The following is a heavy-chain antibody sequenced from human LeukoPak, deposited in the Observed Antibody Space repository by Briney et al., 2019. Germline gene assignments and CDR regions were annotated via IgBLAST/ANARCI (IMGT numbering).Heavy chain of an antibody. CDR2: INAGTGNT. CDR1: GYTFTSYA. D-gene: IGHD3-22*01. Sequence: ASVKVSCKASGYTFTSYAMHWVRQAPGQRLEWMGWINAGTGNTKYSQKFQGRVTITRDTSASIAYMELSSLSSEDTAVYYCAREYDSSGYYYFDYWGQGTLVTVS. CDR3: AREYDSSGYYYFDY. V-gene: IGHV1-3*01. J-gene: IGHJ4*02.